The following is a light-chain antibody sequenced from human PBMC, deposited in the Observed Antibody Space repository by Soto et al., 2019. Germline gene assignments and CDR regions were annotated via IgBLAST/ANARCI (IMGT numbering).Light chain of an antibody. CDR2: WAS. Sequence: DIVMTQSPDSLAVSLGERATINCKSSQSVLYSSNNKNYLSWYQQKPGQPPKLLIYWASTRESGVPDRFSGSWSGTDFTVTISSLQAEDLAVYYCQQYDSTPPTFGQGTKVETK. V-gene: IGKV4-1*01. CDR1: QSVLYSSNNKNY. CDR3: QQYDSTPPT. J-gene: IGKJ1*01.